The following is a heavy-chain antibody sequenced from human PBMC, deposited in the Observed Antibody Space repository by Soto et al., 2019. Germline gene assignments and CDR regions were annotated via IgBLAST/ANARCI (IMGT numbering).Heavy chain of an antibody. V-gene: IGHV3-49*03. Sequence: GGSLRLSCTASGFTFGDYAMSWFRQAPGKGLEWVGFIRSKAYGGTTEYAASVKGRFTISRDDSKSIAYLQMNSLKTEDTAVYYCTREGPREYSSSWYETRNLFDHWGQGTLVSV. CDR3: TREGPREYSSSWYETRNLFDH. CDR1: GFTFGDYA. CDR2: IRSKAYGGTT. J-gene: IGHJ5*02. D-gene: IGHD6-13*01.